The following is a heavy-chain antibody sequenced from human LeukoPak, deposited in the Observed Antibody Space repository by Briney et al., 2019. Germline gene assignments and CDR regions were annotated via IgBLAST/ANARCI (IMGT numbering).Heavy chain of an antibody. CDR3: ASGIAAAVDV. V-gene: IGHV4-4*02. CDR1: GGSISSSNW. CDR2: INHSGST. D-gene: IGHD6-13*01. Sequence: SGTLSLTCAVSGGSISSSNWWSWVRQSPGKGLEWIGEINHSGSTNYNPSLKSRVTISVDTSKNQFSLKLSSVTAADTAVYYCASGIAAAVDVWGQGTTVTVSS. J-gene: IGHJ6*02.